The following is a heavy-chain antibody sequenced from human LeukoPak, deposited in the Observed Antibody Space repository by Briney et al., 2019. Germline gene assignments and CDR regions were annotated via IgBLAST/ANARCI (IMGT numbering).Heavy chain of an antibody. CDR2: IDYSGSS. V-gene: IGHV4-39*07. D-gene: IGHD3-9*01. J-gene: IGHJ4*02. CDR3: ARGNYDILTGYYGPPDY. CDR1: GDFLSSNSYY. Sequence: SETLSLTCTVSGDFLSSNSYYWGWIRQPPGKGLEWIGSIDYSGSSQSNPSLKSRVTISVDTSKNQFSLKLSSVTAADTAVYYCARGNYDILTGYYGPPDYWGQGTLVTVSS.